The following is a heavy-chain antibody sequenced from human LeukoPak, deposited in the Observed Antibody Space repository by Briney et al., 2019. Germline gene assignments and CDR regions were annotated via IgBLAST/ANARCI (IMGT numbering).Heavy chain of an antibody. D-gene: IGHD7-27*01. J-gene: IGHJ4*02. Sequence: GASVKVSCKASGGTFSSYAISWVRQAPGQGLEWMGGIIPIFGTANYAQKFQGRVTITADESTSTAYMELNSLRAEDTAVYYCAKDGGLWVSAHWGDSWGRGTLVTVSS. V-gene: IGHV1-69*13. CDR2: IIPIFGTA. CDR3: AKDGGLWVSAHWGDS. CDR1: GGTFSSYA.